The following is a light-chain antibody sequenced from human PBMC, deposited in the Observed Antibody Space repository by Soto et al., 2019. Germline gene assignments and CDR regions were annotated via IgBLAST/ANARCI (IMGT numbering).Light chain of an antibody. Sequence: EIVMTQSPATLSVSPGERATLSCRASQNIRSNLAWYQQIPGQAPRLLIHGASTRATGIPARFSGSGSGTEFTLTISSLQAEDVAVYYCQQYYSTPLTFGGGTKVDIK. CDR2: GAS. CDR3: QQYYSTPLT. CDR1: QNIRSN. J-gene: IGKJ4*01. V-gene: IGKV3-15*01.